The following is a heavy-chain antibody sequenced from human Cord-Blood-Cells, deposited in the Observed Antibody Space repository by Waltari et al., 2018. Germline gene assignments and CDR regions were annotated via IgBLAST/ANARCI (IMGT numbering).Heavy chain of an antibody. CDR2: IWYDGSNK. J-gene: IGHJ4*02. V-gene: IGHV3-33*01. Sequence: QVQLVDSGGSVVQPGRFLRLSCAASGFTFSSYGMHWVGQAPGKGLEWVAVIWYDGSNKYYADSVKGRFTISRDNSKNTLYLQMNSLRAEDTAVYYCAREPDYSNYFDYWGQGTLVTVSS. CDR3: AREPDYSNYFDY. D-gene: IGHD4-4*01. CDR1: GFTFSSYG.